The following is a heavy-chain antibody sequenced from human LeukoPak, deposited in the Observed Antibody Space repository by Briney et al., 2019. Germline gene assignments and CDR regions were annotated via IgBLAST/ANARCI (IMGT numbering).Heavy chain of an antibody. V-gene: IGHV3-21*01. J-gene: IGHJ4*02. CDR1: GFTFSRYS. CDR3: ARAGATLDY. D-gene: IGHD5-12*01. Sequence: GGSLRLSCAASGFTFSRYSMNWVRQAPGKGLEWVSSISGTGSYKYYADSVKGRFSISRDISKNTLYLQMNSLRAEDTAVYYCARAGATLDYWGQGTLVTVSS. CDR2: ISGTGSYK.